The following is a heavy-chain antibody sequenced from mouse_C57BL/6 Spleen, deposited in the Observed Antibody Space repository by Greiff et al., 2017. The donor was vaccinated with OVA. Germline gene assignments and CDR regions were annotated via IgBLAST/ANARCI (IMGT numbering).Heavy chain of an antibody. V-gene: IGHV1-50*01. D-gene: IGHD2-2*01. CDR2: IDPSDSYT. J-gene: IGHJ3*01. Sequence: QVQLKQPGAELVKPGASVKLSCKASGYTFTSYWMQWVKQRPGQGLEWIGEIDPSDSYTNYNQKFKGKATLTVDTSSSTAYMQLSSLTSEDSAVYYCARPSTMVTTGFAYWGQGTLVTVSA. CDR3: ARPSTMVTTGFAY. CDR1: GYTFTSYW.